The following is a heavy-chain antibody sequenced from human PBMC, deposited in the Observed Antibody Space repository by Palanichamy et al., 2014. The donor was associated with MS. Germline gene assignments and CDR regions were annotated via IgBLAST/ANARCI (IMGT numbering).Heavy chain of an antibody. CDR3: AKNQYASSSGWFDS. Sequence: QVQLVESGGGVVQPGRSLRLSCAASGFTFSSYGMHWVRQAPGKGLEWVAVISYDGSNKYHADSVKGRFTISRDNSKNTLFLQMSSLRAEDTAVYNCAKNQYASSSGWFDSWGQGTPVTVSS. D-gene: IGHD6-6*01. V-gene: IGHV3-30*18. CDR2: ISYDGSNK. J-gene: IGHJ5*01. CDR1: GFTFSSYG.